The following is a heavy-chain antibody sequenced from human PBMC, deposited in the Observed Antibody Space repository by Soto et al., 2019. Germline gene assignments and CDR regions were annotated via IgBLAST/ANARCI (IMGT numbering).Heavy chain of an antibody. D-gene: IGHD3-3*01. Sequence: SETLSLTCAVYGGSFSGYYWSWIRQPPGKGLEWIGYIYYSGSTNYNPSLKSRVSISVDTSKNQFSLKVTSVIAADTAVYYCAREAVTTIFNYYYYYGMDVWGQGTTVTVSS. V-gene: IGHV4-59*12. CDR3: AREAVTTIFNYYYYYGMDV. CDR1: GGSFSGYY. J-gene: IGHJ6*02. CDR2: IYYSGST.